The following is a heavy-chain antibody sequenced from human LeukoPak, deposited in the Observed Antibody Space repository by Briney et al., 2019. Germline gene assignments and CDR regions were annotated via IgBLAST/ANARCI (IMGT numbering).Heavy chain of an antibody. D-gene: IGHD3-10*01. Sequence: QSGGSLRLSCAASGFTFSSYAMTWVRQAPGKGLEWVSAISGSGDITYYADSVKGRFTISRDNSRNTLYLQMNSLRAEDTAVYYCAKVFSPIWFGELFGLDYWGQGTLVTVSS. CDR1: GFTFSSYA. CDR3: AKVFSPIWFGELFGLDY. V-gene: IGHV3-23*01. CDR2: ISGSGDIT. J-gene: IGHJ4*02.